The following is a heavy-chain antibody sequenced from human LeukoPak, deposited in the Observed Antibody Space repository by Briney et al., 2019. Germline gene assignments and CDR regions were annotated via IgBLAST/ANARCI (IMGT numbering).Heavy chain of an antibody. CDR2: IIPIFGTA. CDR3: ASGYDSSYFDY. J-gene: IGHJ4*02. CDR1: GGTFSSYA. D-gene: IGHD3-22*01. V-gene: IGHV1-69*05. Sequence: GASVRVSCKASGGTFSSYAISWVRQAPGQGLEWMGGIIPIFGTANYAQKFQGRVTITTDESTSTAYMELSSLRSEDTAVYYCASGYDSSYFDYWGQGTLVTVSS.